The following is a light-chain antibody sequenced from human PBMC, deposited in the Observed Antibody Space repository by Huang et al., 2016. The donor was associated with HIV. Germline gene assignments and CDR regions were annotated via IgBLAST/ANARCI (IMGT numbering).Light chain of an antibody. CDR2: GAS. J-gene: IGKJ2*01. CDR3: QQYHNWPYT. Sequence: EIIMTQSPATLSLSPGEGASRSCRANQSIATNLAWYLHRPGQSPRILILGASTRASGHPGRFSGSGSGTQFTFTVSGLQSEDFAVYYCQQYHNWPYTFGQGTKLEI. CDR1: QSIATN. V-gene: IGKV3-15*01.